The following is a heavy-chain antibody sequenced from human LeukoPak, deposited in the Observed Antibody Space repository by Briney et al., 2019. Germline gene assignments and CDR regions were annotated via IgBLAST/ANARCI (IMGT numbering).Heavy chain of an antibody. Sequence: SETLSLTCAVSGGSISSSNWWSWVRQPPGKGLEWIGEIYHSGSTNYNPSLKSRVTISVDTSKNQFSLKLSSVTAADTAVYYCARENYYDSSGYYWGGAFDIWGQGTMVTVSS. D-gene: IGHD3-22*01. V-gene: IGHV4-4*02. CDR1: GGSISSSNW. J-gene: IGHJ3*02. CDR2: IYHSGST. CDR3: ARENYYDSSGYYWGGAFDI.